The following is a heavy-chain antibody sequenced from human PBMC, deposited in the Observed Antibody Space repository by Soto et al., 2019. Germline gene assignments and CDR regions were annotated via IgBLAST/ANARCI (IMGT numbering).Heavy chain of an antibody. CDR1: GGSISRYY. CDR3: ARASRQWLAYSLDY. V-gene: IGHV4-59*01. CDR2: IYYSGST. D-gene: IGHD6-19*01. J-gene: IGHJ4*02. Sequence: SETLSLTCTVSGGSISRYYWSWIRQPPGKGLEWIGYIYYSGSTNYNPSLKSRVTISVDTSKNQFSLKLSSVTAADTAVYYCARASRQWLAYSLDYWGQGTLVTV.